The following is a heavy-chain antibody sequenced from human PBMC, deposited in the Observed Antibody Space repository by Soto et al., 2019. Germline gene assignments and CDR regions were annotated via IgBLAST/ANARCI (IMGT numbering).Heavy chain of an antibody. CDR2: ISSSSSTI. CDR1: GFTFSSYS. V-gene: IGHV3-48*01. D-gene: IGHD2-2*01. Sequence: GGSLRLSCAASGFTFSSYSMNWVRQAPGKGLEWVSYISSSSSTIYYADSVKGRFTISRDNAKNSLYLQMNSLRAEDTAVYYCARAVGYCSSTSCFEPKHDAFDIWGQGTMVTVSS. CDR3: ARAVGYCSSTSCFEPKHDAFDI. J-gene: IGHJ3*02.